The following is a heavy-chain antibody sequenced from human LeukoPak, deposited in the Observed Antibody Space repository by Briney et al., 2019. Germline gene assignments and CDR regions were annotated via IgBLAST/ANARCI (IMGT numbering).Heavy chain of an antibody. J-gene: IGHJ4*02. V-gene: IGHV3-48*03. CDR2: ISSSGTTI. D-gene: IGHD1-26*01. Sequence: GGSLRLSCAASGFTFSSYEMNWVRQAPGKGLEWVSYISSSGTTIYYADSVKGRFTISRDNAKNSLFLQVNSLRAEDTAVYYCARSSGTYHFDYWGLGTLVTVSS. CDR1: GFTFSSYE. CDR3: ARSSGTYHFDY.